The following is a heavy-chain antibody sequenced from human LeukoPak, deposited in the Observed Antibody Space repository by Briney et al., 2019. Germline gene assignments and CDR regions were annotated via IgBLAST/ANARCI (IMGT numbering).Heavy chain of an antibody. Sequence: PGGSLRLSCAASGFTFSTHTMSWVRQAPRKGLEWVSAISGSGGHTYYADSVKVRFTISRDNSKNTLYLQMDSLRADDTAVYYCAKAAFSRTSYFYYWGQGTLVTASS. CDR3: AKAAFSRTSYFYY. J-gene: IGHJ4*02. CDR2: ISGSGGHT. CDR1: GFTFSTHT. V-gene: IGHV3-23*01. D-gene: IGHD3-3*02.